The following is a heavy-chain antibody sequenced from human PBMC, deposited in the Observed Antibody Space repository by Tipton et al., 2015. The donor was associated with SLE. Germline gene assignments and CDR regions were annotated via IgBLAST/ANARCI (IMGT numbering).Heavy chain of an antibody. V-gene: IGHV4-34*01. CDR2: INHRGST. D-gene: IGHD3-3*01. CDR3: ARDPLRFLEWLLNDAFDI. CDR1: GGSFSGYY. J-gene: IGHJ3*02. Sequence: LRLSCAVYGGSFSGYYWSWIRQPPGKGLEYIGEINHRGSTNYNPSLKSRVTISVDTSKNQFSLKLTYVTAADTAVYYCARDPLRFLEWLLNDAFDIWGQGTMVTVSS.